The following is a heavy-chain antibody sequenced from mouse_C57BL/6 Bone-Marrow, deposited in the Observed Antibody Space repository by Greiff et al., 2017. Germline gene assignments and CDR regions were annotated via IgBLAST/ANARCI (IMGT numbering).Heavy chain of an antibody. CDR1: GYTFTSYW. D-gene: IGHD1-1*01. V-gene: IGHV1-50*01. CDR3: ARGGSSKGY. J-gene: IGHJ2*01. Sequence: VQLQQPGAELAKPGASVKLSCKASGYTFTSYWMQWVKQRPGQGLEWIGEIDPSDSYTNYNQKFKGKATLTVDTSSSTAYMQLSSLTSEDSAVYYCARGGSSKGYWGQGTTLTVSS. CDR2: IDPSDSYT.